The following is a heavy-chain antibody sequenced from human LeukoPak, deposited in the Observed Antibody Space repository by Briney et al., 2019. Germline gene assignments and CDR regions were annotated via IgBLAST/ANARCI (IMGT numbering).Heavy chain of an antibody. CDR2: ISGSSSYI. CDR1: GFTFSSYS. V-gene: IGHV3-21*01. Sequence: GGSLRLSCAASGFTFSSYSMNWVRQAPGKGLEWVSSISGSSSYIYYADSVKGRFTISRDNAKNSLYLQMNSLRAEDTAVYYCARDVHPGITIFGVVDYWGQGTLVTVSP. CDR3: ARDVHPGITIFGVVDY. J-gene: IGHJ4*02. D-gene: IGHD3-3*01.